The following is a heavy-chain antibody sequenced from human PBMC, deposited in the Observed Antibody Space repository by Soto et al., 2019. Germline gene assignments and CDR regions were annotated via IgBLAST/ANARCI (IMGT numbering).Heavy chain of an antibody. CDR1: GGTFSSYA. J-gene: IGHJ3*02. CDR3: ARSRVTYYDDRSAFDI. D-gene: IGHD3-22*01. CDR2: IIHIFGTA. V-gene: IGHV1-69*01. Sequence: QVQLVQSGAEVKKPGSSVKVSGKASGGTFSSYAISWVRQAPGQGLEWMGGIIHIFGTANYAQKFQGRVTITADESTSTAYTELCSLRSEDTAVYYCARSRVTYYDDRSAFDIWGQGTMVTVSS.